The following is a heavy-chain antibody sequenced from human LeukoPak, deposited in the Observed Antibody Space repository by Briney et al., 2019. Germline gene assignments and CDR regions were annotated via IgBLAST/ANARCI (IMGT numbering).Heavy chain of an antibody. CDR2: MNPNSGNI. V-gene: IGHV1-8*03. Sequence: ASVKVSCKASGYTLTSYDINWVRQATGQGLEWMGWMNPNSGNIVYAQKFHGRVTITRNTPIGTAYMELSSLRSEDTAVYYCARGRGSPYGDYGPVDYWGQGTLVTVSS. CDR1: GYTLTSYD. CDR3: ARGRGSPYGDYGPVDY. J-gene: IGHJ4*02. D-gene: IGHD4-17*01.